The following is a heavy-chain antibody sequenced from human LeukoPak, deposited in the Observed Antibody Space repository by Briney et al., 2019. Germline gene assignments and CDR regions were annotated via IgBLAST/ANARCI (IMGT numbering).Heavy chain of an antibody. CDR2: IYSGGST. Sequence: GGSLRLSCAASGFTVSSNYMSWVRQAPEKGLEWVSVIYSGGSTYYADSVKGRFTISRDNSKNTLYLQMNSLRAEDTAVYYCAREHDSWSPQTNWFDPWGQGTLVTVSS. V-gene: IGHV3-66*02. J-gene: IGHJ5*02. CDR3: AREHDSWSPQTNWFDP. D-gene: IGHD3-3*01. CDR1: GFTVSSNY.